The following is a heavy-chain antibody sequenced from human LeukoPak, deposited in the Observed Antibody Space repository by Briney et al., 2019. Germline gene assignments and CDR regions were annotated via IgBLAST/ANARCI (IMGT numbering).Heavy chain of an antibody. J-gene: IGHJ4*02. D-gene: IGHD3-3*01. CDR2: IYYSGST. CDR3: ARTTYYDFWSGSTNLDY. CDR1: GGSISSSSYY. V-gene: IGHV4-39*01. Sequence: SETLSLTCTVSGGSISSSSYYWGWIRQPPGKGLEWIGSIYYSGSTYYNPTLKSRVTISVDTSKNQFSLKLSSVTAADTAVYYCARTTYYDFWSGSTNLDYWGQGTPVTVSS.